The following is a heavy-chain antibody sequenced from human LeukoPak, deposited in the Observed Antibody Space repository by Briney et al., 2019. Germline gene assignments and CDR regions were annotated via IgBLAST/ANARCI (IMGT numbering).Heavy chain of an antibody. J-gene: IGHJ4*02. V-gene: IGHV3-11*04. Sequence: PGGSLRLSCAASGFIFSVHYMSWIRQAPGKGLECVSYISGNGDNIRYADSVKGRFIVSRDNAKNSLYLQMNSLRAEDTAVYYCSRDPRILDYWGQGTLVTVSS. CDR2: ISGNGDNI. D-gene: IGHD1-1*01. CDR1: GFIFSVHY. CDR3: SRDPRILDY.